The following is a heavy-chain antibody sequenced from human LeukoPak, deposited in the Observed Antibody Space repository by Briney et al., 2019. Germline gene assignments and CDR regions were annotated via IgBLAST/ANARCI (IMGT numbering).Heavy chain of an antibody. Sequence: GGSLRLSCAASGFTFSNYNMNWVRQAPGKGLEWVSSISTSSSYIYYADSVKGRFTISRDNAKNSLYLQMISLRAEDMAVYYCARDLWGTTVTTDYFDSWGQGTLVTVSS. J-gene: IGHJ4*02. CDR1: GFTFSNYN. V-gene: IGHV3-21*01. CDR2: ISTSSSYI. D-gene: IGHD4-17*01. CDR3: ARDLWGTTVTTDYFDS.